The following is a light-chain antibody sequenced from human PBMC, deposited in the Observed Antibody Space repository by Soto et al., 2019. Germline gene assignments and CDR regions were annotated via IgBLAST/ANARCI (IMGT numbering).Light chain of an antibody. V-gene: IGKV2-28*01. CDR2: LAS. Sequence: DIVMTQSTLSLPVTPGEPASISCRSSQSLLNSNGYYYLDWYVQKPGQSPQLLIYLASNRAPGVPDRFSGSGSGTDFTLKISRVEAEDAGFYYCLEALQIPWTFGQGTKVEI. CDR1: QSLLNSNGYYY. J-gene: IGKJ1*01. CDR3: LEALQIPWT.